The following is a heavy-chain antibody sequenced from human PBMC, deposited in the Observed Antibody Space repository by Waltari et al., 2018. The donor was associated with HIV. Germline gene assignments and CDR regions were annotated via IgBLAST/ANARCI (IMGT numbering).Heavy chain of an antibody. J-gene: IGHJ4*02. CDR1: GFTFSSYW. V-gene: IGHV3-7*04. CDR3: ARGGFYGSGSKVN. CDR2: IKQDGSEK. D-gene: IGHD3-10*01. Sequence: EVQLVESGGGLVQPGGSLRLSCAASGFTFSSYWTSWVRQAPGKGLEWVANIKQDGSEKYYVDSVNGRFTISRDNAENSLYLQMNSLRAEDTAVYYCARGGFYGSGSKVNWGQGTLVTVSS.